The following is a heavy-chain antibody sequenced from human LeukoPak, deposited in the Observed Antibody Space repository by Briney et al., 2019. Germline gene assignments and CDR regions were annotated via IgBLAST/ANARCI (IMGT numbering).Heavy chain of an antibody. V-gene: IGHV4-59*01. J-gene: IGHJ4*02. CDR1: GGSMSSYY. CDR3: ARGRGWYSSFDY. CDR2: IHYSGST. Sequence: SETLSLTCTVSGGSMSSYYWSWIRQPPGKGLEGIGDIHYSGSTNYNPSLKSRVTISEDTSKNQFSLKLTSVTAADTAVYYCARGRGWYSSFDYWGQGTLVTVSS. D-gene: IGHD6-19*01.